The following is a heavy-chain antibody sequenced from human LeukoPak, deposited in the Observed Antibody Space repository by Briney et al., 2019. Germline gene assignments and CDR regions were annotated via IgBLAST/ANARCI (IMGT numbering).Heavy chain of an antibody. CDR2: ISISGGST. Sequence: GESLRLSCAASGSTFSSYAMSWVRQAPGKGLEWLSGISISGGSTSYADSLKGRFTISRDNPKNTLYLQMNSLRAEDTAVYYCAKYFRRLRLGELSSTPFDYWGQGTLVTVSS. V-gene: IGHV3-23*01. J-gene: IGHJ4*02. D-gene: IGHD3-16*02. CDR3: AKYFRRLRLGELSSTPFDY. CDR1: GSTFSSYA.